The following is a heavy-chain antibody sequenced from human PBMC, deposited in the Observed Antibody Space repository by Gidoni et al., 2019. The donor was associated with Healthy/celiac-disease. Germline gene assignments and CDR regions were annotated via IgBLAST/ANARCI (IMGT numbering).Heavy chain of an antibody. CDR1: GFTFTSHA. CDR2: IVVGSGNT. D-gene: IGHD3-22*01. V-gene: IGHV1-58*01. Sequence: QMQLVQSGPEVKKPGTSVKVSCKASGFTFTSHAVQWVRQARGQRLEWIGWIVVGSGNTNYAQKFQERVTITRDMSTSTAYMELSSLRSEDTAVYYCAADSHSSGYYPYGMDVWGQGTTVTVSS. CDR3: AADSHSSGYYPYGMDV. J-gene: IGHJ6*02.